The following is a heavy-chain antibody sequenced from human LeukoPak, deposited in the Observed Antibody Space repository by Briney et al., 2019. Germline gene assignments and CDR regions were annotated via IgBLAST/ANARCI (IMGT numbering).Heavy chain of an antibody. J-gene: IGHJ4*02. Sequence: GGSLRLSCAASEFTFSTYWMHWVRQTPGKGLVWVSRISRDGTTTTYADSVKGRFTISRDNAKNTLYLEMNSLRAEDTAVYFCGRDGVGASHDYWGQGTLVTVSS. CDR2: ISRDGTTT. V-gene: IGHV3-74*01. CDR3: GRDGVGASHDY. D-gene: IGHD1-26*01. CDR1: EFTFSTYW.